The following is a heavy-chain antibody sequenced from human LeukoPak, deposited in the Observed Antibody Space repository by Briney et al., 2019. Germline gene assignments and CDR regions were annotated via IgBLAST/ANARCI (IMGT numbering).Heavy chain of an antibody. J-gene: IGHJ4*02. D-gene: IGHD3-10*01. Sequence: GGSLRLSCAASGFTFSSYAMSWVRQAPGKGLEWVSAISGSGGSTYYADSVKGRFTISRDNSKNTLYLQMNSLRAEDTAVYYCAKEPKTFITMVRRVDYWGQGTLVTVSS. CDR1: GFTFSSYA. CDR3: AKEPKTFITMVRRVDY. CDR2: ISGSGGST. V-gene: IGHV3-23*01.